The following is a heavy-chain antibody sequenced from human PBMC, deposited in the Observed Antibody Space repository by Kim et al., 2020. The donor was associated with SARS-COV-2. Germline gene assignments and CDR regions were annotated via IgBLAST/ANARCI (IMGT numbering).Heavy chain of an antibody. CDR1: GGSISSGGYY. V-gene: IGHV4-31*03. J-gene: IGHJ5*02. D-gene: IGHD2-15*01. CDR2: IYYSGST. Sequence: SETLSLTCTVSGGSISSGGYYWSWIRQHPGKGLEWIGYIYYSGSTYYNPSLKSRVTISVDTSKNQFSLKLSSVTAADTAVYYCARGGGAKRHLFFWFDPWGQGTLVTVSS. CDR3: ARGGGAKRHLFFWFDP.